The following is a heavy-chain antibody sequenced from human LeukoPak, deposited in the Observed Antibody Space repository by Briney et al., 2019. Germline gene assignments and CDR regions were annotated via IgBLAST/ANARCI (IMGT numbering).Heavy chain of an antibody. CDR2: ISYDGSNK. Sequence: SGGSLRLSCAASGFTFSSYAMHWVRQAPGKGLEWVAVISYDGSNKYYADSVKGRFTISRDNSKNTLYLQMNSLRAEDTAVYYCARDGGVEELGAFDIWGQGTMVTVSS. CDR3: ARDGGVEELGAFDI. CDR1: GFTFSSYA. V-gene: IGHV3-30*04. J-gene: IGHJ3*02. D-gene: IGHD3-16*01.